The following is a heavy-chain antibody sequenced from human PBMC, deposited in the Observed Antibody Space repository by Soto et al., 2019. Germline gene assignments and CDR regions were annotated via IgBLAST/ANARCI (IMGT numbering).Heavy chain of an antibody. J-gene: IGHJ2*01. V-gene: IGHV1-69*02. CDR1: GGTFSSYT. Sequence: QVQLVQSGAAVKKPGSSVKVSCKASGGTFSSYTISWVRQAPGQGLEWMGRIIPILGIANYAQKFQGRVTITADKSTSTAYMELSSLRSEDTAVYYCARVVGATHWYFDLWGRGTLVTVSS. CDR3: ARVVGATHWYFDL. CDR2: IIPILGIA. D-gene: IGHD1-26*01.